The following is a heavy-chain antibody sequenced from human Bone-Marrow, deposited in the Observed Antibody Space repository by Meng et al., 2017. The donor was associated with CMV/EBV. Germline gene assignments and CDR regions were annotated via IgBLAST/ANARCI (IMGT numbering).Heavy chain of an antibody. CDR1: GYTFTDYY. D-gene: IGHD6-13*01. CDR3: ARDPQAASGNGY. V-gene: IGHV1-2*02. Sequence: QVQLVRSGAEVNKPGAAVKVSCKASGYTFTDYYMHWVRQAPGQGLDWMGWINPNSGGTNYAQKFQGRVTMSRDTSISTAYMELSRLRFDDTAVYFCARDPQAASGNGYWGQGTLVTVSS. J-gene: IGHJ1*01. CDR2: INPNSGGT.